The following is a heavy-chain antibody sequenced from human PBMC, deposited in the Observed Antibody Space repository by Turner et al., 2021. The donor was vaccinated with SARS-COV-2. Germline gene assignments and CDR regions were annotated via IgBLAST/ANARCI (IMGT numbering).Heavy chain of an antibody. CDR2: IYYSGRT. V-gene: IGHV4-39*01. CDR3: MRHDHYGSASINWFNS. CDR1: GDSISTSHDY. D-gene: IGHD3-10*01. Sequence: QLQLQESGPGLVMPSETLSLICTVSGDSISTSHDYWGWIRQPPGKGLEWIGSIYYSGRTFYNPSVKSRVTISVDTSKNDFSLQLSSVTAADTAVYYCMRHDHYGSASINWFNSWGQGTLVTVSS. J-gene: IGHJ5*01.